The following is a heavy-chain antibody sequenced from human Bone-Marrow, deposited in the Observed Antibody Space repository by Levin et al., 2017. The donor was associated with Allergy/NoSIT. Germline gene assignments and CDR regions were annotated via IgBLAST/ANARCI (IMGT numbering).Heavy chain of an antibody. D-gene: IGHD5-18*01. CDR1: GVNFTRNR. V-gene: IGHV3-7*01. Sequence: LSLTCVASGVNFTRNRMSWVCQAPGKGLGWVSNIREDGSDKYYADSVKGRFTISKDNTQNSLFLQISSLRVEDTAVYYCASDSAGYGYWGQGSPVTVSS. J-gene: IGHJ4*02. CDR2: IREDGSDK. CDR3: ASDSAGYGY.